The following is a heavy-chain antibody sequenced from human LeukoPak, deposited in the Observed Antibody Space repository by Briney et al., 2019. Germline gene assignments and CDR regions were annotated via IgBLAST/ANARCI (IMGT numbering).Heavy chain of an antibody. CDR1: GFTFSSYS. J-gene: IGHJ5*02. CDR2: ISSSSSYI. Sequence: GGSLRLSCAASGFTFSSYSMNWVRQAPGKGLEWVSSISSSSSYIYYADSVKGRFTISRDNAKNSLYLQVNSLRAEDTAVYYCARDVVVVAASWFDPWGQGTLVTVSS. CDR3: ARDVVVVAASWFDP. V-gene: IGHV3-21*01. D-gene: IGHD2-15*01.